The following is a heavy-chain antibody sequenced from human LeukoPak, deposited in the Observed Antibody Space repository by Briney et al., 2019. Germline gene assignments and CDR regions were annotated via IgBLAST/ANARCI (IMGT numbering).Heavy chain of an antibody. CDR3: ARSPYCSGGSCYSEDRYFDY. CDR2: IWYDASNK. V-gene: IGHV3-33*01. Sequence: PGRSLTLSCAASGFTFSSFGMHWVRQAPGKGLEWVAVIWYDASNKYYADSVKGRFTISRDNSKNTLYLQMNSLRAEDTAVYYCARSPYCSGGSCYSEDRYFDYWGQGTLVTVSS. D-gene: IGHD2-15*01. CDR1: GFTFSSFG. J-gene: IGHJ4*02.